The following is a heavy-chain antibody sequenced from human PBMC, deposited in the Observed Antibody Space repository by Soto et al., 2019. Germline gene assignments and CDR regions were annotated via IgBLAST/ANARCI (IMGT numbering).Heavy chain of an antibody. CDR1: GFTFSSYA. V-gene: IGHV3-64D*09. CDR2: ISSNGASK. Sequence: GGSLRLSCSASGFTFSSYAMHWVRQAPGKGLEYVSAISSNGASKYYADSVKGRFNISRDNSKNTLYLQMSSLRAEDTAVYYWVMGAYSGSYSGDYWGQGTLVTVSS. D-gene: IGHD1-26*01. J-gene: IGHJ4*02. CDR3: VMGAYSGSYSGDY.